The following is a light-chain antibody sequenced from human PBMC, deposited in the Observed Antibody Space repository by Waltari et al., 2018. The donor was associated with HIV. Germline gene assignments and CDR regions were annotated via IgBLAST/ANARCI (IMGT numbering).Light chain of an antibody. V-gene: IGLV3-21*02. CDR3: QVWDSSSDPWV. Sequence: SYVLTQPPSVSVAPGQTARITCGGNNIGSKSVHWYQQKPGQAPVLVGYDDSDRPSGIPEGFSGSNSGNTATLTISRVEAGDEADYYCQVWDSSSDPWVFGGGTKLTVL. CDR2: DDS. J-gene: IGLJ3*02. CDR1: NIGSKS.